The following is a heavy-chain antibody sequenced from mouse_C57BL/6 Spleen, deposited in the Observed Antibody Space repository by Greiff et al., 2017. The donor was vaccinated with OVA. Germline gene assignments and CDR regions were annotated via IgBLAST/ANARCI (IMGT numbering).Heavy chain of an antibody. CDR2: IYPGSGST. V-gene: IGHV1-55*01. D-gene: IGHD2-1*01. Sequence: QVQLQQPGAELVKPGASVKMSCKASGYTFTSYWITWVKQRPGQGLEWIGDIYPGSGSTNYNEKFKSKATLTVDTSSSTAYMQLSSLTSEDSAVYYCARVGAGNPYFDYWGQGTTLTVSS. CDR3: ARVGAGNPYFDY. J-gene: IGHJ2*01. CDR1: GYTFTSYW.